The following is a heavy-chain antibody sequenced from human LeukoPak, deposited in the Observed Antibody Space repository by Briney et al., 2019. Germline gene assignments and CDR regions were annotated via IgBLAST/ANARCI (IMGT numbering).Heavy chain of an antibody. D-gene: IGHD3-16*01. CDR2: TYYRSKWYN. CDR1: GDSFSSNNAV. J-gene: IGHJ4*02. V-gene: IGHV6-1*01. CDR3: ARGDQGLDY. Sequence: SQTLSLTCAISGDSFSSNNAVWNWIRQSPSRGLEWLGRTYYRSKWYNNYAVSVKSRITINPDTSKNQFSLQLSSVTSEDTAVYYCARGDQGLDYWGQGTLVTVSS.